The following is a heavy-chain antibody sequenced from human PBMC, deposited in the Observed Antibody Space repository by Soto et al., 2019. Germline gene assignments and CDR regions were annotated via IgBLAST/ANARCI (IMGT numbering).Heavy chain of an antibody. D-gene: IGHD3-3*01. V-gene: IGHV1-8*01. CDR3: ARGSSVLRFLEWLPSGYYYGMDV. CDR2: MNPNSGNT. Sequence: QVQLVQSGAEVKKPGASVKVSCKASGYTFTSYDINWVRQATGQGLEWMGWMNPNSGNTGYAQKFQGRVTMTRNTSISTAYMELSSLRSEDTAVYYCARGSSVLRFLEWLPSGYYYGMDVWGQGTTVTVSS. J-gene: IGHJ6*02. CDR1: GYTFTSYD.